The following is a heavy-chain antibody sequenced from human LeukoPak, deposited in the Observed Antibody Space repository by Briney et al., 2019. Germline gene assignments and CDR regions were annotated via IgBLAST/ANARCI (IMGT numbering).Heavy chain of an antibody. CDR3: AREARGGDYGMDV. CDR1: GYTFTSYD. D-gene: IGHD2-21*01. Sequence: GASVKVSCKASGYTFTSYDINWVRQATGQGLEWMGWINPNSGGTNYAQKFQGRVTMTRDTSISTAYMELSRLRSDDTAVYYCAREARGGDYGMDVWGQGTTVTVSS. V-gene: IGHV1-2*02. J-gene: IGHJ6*02. CDR2: INPNSGGT.